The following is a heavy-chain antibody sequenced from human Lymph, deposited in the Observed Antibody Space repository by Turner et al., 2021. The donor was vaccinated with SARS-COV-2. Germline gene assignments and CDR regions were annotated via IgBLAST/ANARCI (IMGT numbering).Heavy chain of an antibody. CDR3: ARDVERYNDFWSGYSGGYGLDV. V-gene: IGHV1-2*02. J-gene: IGHJ6*02. D-gene: IGHD3-3*01. CDR2: INPNSGGT. Sequence: QVQLVQSGAEGKKPGASVKFSCTASGYTLTGSYMHWGRQAPGQVLEWMGWINPNSGGTNDAQKFQGRVTMTRDTSISTAYMELSRLRSDDTAVYYCARDVERYNDFWSGYSGGYGLDVWGQGTTVTVSS. CDR1: GYTLTGSY.